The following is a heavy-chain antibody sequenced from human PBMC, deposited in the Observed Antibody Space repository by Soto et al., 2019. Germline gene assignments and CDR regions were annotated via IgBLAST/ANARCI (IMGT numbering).Heavy chain of an antibody. CDR3: AREGGGNSLSY. D-gene: IGHD2-21*02. J-gene: IGHJ4*02. CDR2: INHSGST. Sequence: QVQLQQWGAGLLKPSETLSLTCAVYGGSFSGYYWSWIRQPPGKGLEWIGEINHSGSTNYNPSLKNGVTISVDTSKNQFSLKLSSVTAADTAVYSCAREGGGNSLSYWGQGTLVTVSS. CDR1: GGSFSGYY. V-gene: IGHV4-34*01.